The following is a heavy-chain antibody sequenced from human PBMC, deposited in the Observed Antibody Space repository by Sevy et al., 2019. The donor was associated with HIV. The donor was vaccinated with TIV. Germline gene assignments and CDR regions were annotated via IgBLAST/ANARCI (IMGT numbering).Heavy chain of an antibody. CDR2: IKPDGSEG. CDR3: ARGDFSDSSSYFFDAFDI. D-gene: IGHD3-22*01. J-gene: IGHJ3*02. V-gene: IGHV3-7*04. Sequence: GGSLRLSCAASGFTFSRYWMSWVRQAPGKGLKWVANIKPDGSEGYYADSVKGRFTISRDNAQNSLYLQMKSLRAEDTAVYYCARGDFSDSSSYFFDAFDIWGQGTMVTVSS. CDR1: GFTFSRYW.